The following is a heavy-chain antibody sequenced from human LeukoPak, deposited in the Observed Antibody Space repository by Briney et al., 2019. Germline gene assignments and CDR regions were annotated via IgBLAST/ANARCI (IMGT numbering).Heavy chain of an antibody. CDR1: GFTFSSNY. D-gene: IGHD5-24*01. Sequence: AGSLRLSCTASGFTFSSNYMSWVRQAPGKGLEWVSVIYSGGSTYYADSVKGRFTISTDTSKNTLYLQMSSLRDEDTAVYYCASEKGGYNSAYFDYWGQGTLVTVSS. CDR2: IYSGGST. J-gene: IGHJ4*02. V-gene: IGHV3-66*01. CDR3: ASEKGGYNSAYFDY.